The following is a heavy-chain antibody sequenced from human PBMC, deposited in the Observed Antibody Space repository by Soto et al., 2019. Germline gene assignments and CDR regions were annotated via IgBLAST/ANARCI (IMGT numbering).Heavy chain of an antibody. D-gene: IGHD4-4*01. J-gene: IGHJ2*01. V-gene: IGHV4-61*01. CDR1: GGSIRGSSCH. Sequence: LVPLSLPWTVSGGSIRGSSCHRGWIRQTPGKGLEWIGYIYYSGSTNYNPSLKSRVTISVDTSKNQFSLKLSSVTAADTAVYYCARDLKRYSNYGDWYFDLWGRGTLVTVSS. CDR3: ARDLKRYSNYGDWYFDL. CDR2: IYYSGST.